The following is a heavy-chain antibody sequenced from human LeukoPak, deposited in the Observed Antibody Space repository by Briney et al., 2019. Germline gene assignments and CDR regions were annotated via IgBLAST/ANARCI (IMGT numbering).Heavy chain of an antibody. Sequence: PGGSLRLSCAASGFTVSSNYMSWVRQAPGKGLGWVSVIYIGVSTYYAHSVKGRFTISRPNSKNTLYLQMNNLRPEDTAVYYCARGLVDTYYYYYGMDVWGQGTTVTVSS. CDR3: ARGLVDTYYYYYGMDV. D-gene: IGHD5-18*01. CDR1: GFTVSSNY. CDR2: IYIGVST. V-gene: IGHV3-53*04. J-gene: IGHJ6*02.